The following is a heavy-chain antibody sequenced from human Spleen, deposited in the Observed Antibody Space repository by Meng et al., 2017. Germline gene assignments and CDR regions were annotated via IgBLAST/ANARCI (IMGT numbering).Heavy chain of an antibody. CDR1: GYTFTSYG. J-gene: IGHJ4*03. Sequence: ASVKVSCKASGYTFTSYGISWVRQAPGQGLEWMGWISAYNGNTNYEQKLQGRVTMTTDTSTSTAYMELRSLRSDDTAVYYCARERVDHESRGYRLFDYWGQGTTVTVSS. CDR3: ARERVDHESRGYRLFDY. CDR2: ISAYNGNT. D-gene: IGHD3-22*01. V-gene: IGHV1-18*01.